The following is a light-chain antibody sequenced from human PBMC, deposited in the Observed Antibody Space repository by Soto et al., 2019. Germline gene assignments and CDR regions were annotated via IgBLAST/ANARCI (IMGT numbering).Light chain of an antibody. V-gene: IGKV1-5*01. CDR3: QQYSSSSWT. CDR2: DAS. CDR1: QSISSW. J-gene: IGKJ1*01. Sequence: DIQMTQSPSTLSASEGDRVTITCRASQSISSWLAWYQQKPGKAPKLLIYDASSLESGVPSRFSGSGSGTEFTLTISSLQPDDFAPYYCQQYSSSSWTFGQGTKVEI.